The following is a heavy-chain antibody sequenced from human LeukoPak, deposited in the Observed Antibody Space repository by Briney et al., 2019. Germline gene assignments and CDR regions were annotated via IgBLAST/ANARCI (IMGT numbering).Heavy chain of an antibody. V-gene: IGHV4-39*01. J-gene: IGHJ3*02. CDR2: VYYGGTI. D-gene: IGHD1-14*01. CDR3: ARLDYNRGDAFEM. Sequence: SETLSLTCSVSGGSINSSSFYWGWIRQSPGKGLEWLGSVYYGGTISDNPSLKSRVIISVDTSKTQVSLKLTPVTAADTGVYYCARLDYNRGDAFEMWGQGAMVTVSS. CDR1: GGSINSSSFY.